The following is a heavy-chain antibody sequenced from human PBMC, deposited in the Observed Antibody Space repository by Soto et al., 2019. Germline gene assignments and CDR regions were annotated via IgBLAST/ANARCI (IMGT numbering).Heavy chain of an antibody. CDR2: INPNSGGT. Sequence: ASVQVSCKASGYTFTGYYMHWVRQAHGQGLEWMGWINPNSGGTNYAQKFQGWVTMTRDTSISTAYMELSRLRSDDTAVYYCAREGCSGGSCSKYYYYYGMDVWGQGTTVTVSS. J-gene: IGHJ6*02. CDR1: GYTFTGYY. CDR3: AREGCSGGSCSKYYYYYGMDV. V-gene: IGHV1-2*04. D-gene: IGHD2-15*01.